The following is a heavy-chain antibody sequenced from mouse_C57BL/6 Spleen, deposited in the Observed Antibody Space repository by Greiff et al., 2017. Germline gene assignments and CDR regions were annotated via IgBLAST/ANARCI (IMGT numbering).Heavy chain of an antibody. CDR1: GYTFTTYP. CDR2: FHPYNDDT. CDR3: ARWGYDYDGEPYAMDY. V-gene: IGHV1-47*01. Sequence: VKLMESGAELVKPGASVKMSCKASGYTFTTYPIEWMKQNHGKSLEWIGNFHPYNDDTKYNEKFKGKATLTVEKSSSTVYLERSRLTADDSAVYCCARWGYDYDGEPYAMDYWGQGTSVTVSS. D-gene: IGHD2-4*01. J-gene: IGHJ4*01.